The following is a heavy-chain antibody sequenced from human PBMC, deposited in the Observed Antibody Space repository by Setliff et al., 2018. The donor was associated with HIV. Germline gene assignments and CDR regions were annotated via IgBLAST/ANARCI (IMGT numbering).Heavy chain of an antibody. V-gene: IGHV4-61*05. CDR2: IFVSGDT. CDR1: GGSISSTSYY. Sequence: SETLSLTCTVSGGSISSTSYYWGWIRQPPGKGLEWIGFIFVSGDTKYNPSLQSRVSMSIDTSKNQFSLKLSSVTAADTAIYYCARHRHTAAGTLDAFDIWGQGTVVTVSS. CDR3: ARHRHTAAGTLDAFDI. J-gene: IGHJ3*02. D-gene: IGHD6-13*01.